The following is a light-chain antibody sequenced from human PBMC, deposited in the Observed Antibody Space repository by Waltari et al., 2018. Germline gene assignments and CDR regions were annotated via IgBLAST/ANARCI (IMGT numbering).Light chain of an antibody. CDR2: AAS. V-gene: IGKV1-39*01. CDR1: QTISTD. J-gene: IGKJ2*01. Sequence: DIQMTQSPSSLSASVGDSVTITCRASQTISTDLNWYQQTAGKAPKLLIYAASTLQSGVPSRFRGSGSGTDFTLTISSLQPEDFATYYCHQSHTAPHTFGQGTKLEIK. CDR3: HQSHTAPHT.